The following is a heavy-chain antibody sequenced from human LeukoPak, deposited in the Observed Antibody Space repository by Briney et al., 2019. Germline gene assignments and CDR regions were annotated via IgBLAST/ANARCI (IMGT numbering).Heavy chain of an antibody. D-gene: IGHD2-15*01. CDR1: GGSINSGSYY. CDR2: IYTSGST. Sequence: SQTLSLTCTVSGGSINSGSYYWSWIRQPAGKGLEWIGRIYTSGSTNYNPSLKSRVTISVETSKNQFSLKVRSVTAADTAVYFCARSGYCSGGSCYPGDYWGQGTLVTVSS. V-gene: IGHV4-61*02. J-gene: IGHJ4*02. CDR3: ARSGYCSGGSCYPGDY.